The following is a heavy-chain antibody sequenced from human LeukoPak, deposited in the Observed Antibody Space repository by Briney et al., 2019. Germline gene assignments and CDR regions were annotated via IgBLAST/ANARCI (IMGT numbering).Heavy chain of an antibody. V-gene: IGHV4-4*07. Sequence: SETLSLTCTVSGGSLSRYYWSWIRQPAGKGLEWIGRIYTSGSTNYNPSLKSRVTMSVDTPKNQFSLKLSSVTAADTAVYYCAREENSSSRRGNMDVWGKGTTVTVSS. CDR3: AREENSSSRRGNMDV. D-gene: IGHD6-13*01. J-gene: IGHJ6*03. CDR2: IYTSGST. CDR1: GGSLSRYY.